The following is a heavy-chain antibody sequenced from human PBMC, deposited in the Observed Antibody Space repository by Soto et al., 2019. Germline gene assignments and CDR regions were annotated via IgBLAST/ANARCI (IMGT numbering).Heavy chain of an antibody. CDR3: AKVVGIAVAGIVPKAPFDY. CDR2: ISAYNGNT. J-gene: IGHJ4*02. V-gene: IGHV1-18*04. CDR1: GYTFTSYG. Sequence: ASVKVSCKASGYTFTSYGISWVRQAPGQGLEWMGWISAYNGNTNYAQKLQGRVTMTTDTSTSTAYMELRSLRSDDTAVYYCAKVVGIAVAGIVPKAPFDYWGQGTLVTVSS. D-gene: IGHD6-19*01.